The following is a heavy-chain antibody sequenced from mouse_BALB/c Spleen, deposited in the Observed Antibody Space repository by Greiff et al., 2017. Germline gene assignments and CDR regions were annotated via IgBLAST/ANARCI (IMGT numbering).Heavy chain of an antibody. CDR2: IDPANGNT. CDR3: AKDTTVVAYYYAMDY. V-gene: IGHV14-3*02. CDR1: GFNIKDTY. D-gene: IGHD1-1*01. J-gene: IGHJ4*01. Sequence: VQLKQSGAELVKPGASVKLSCTASGFNIKDTYMHWVKQRPEQGLEWIGRIDPANGNTKYDPKFQGKATITADTSSNTAYLQLSSLTSEDTAVYYCAKDTTVVAYYYAMDYRGQGTSVTVSS.